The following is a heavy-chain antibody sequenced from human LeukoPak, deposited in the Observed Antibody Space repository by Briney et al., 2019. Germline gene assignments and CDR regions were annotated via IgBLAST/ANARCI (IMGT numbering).Heavy chain of an antibody. V-gene: IGHV4-59*08. Sequence: SETLSLTCSVSFGSIRDYYWSWIRQPPGKGLEWIGYIYNSGTTSYNPSLKGQVTISVDTSKNQFSLKLSSVTAADTAVYYCARAKNPYYYYYYMDFWGRGTTVTVSS. J-gene: IGHJ6*03. CDR1: FGSIRDYY. CDR2: IYNSGTT. CDR3: ARAKNPYYYYYYMDF.